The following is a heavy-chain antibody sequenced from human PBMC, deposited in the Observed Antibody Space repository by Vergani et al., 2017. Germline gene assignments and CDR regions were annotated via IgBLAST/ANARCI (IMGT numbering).Heavy chain of an antibody. CDR2: INHSGST. CDR1: GGSFSGYY. J-gene: IGHJ6*03. V-gene: IGHV4-34*01. D-gene: IGHD1-26*01. CDR3: GIEAPGDYYYMDV. Sequence: QVQLQQWGAGLLKPSETLSLTCAVYGGSFSGYYWSWIRQPPGKGLEWIGEINHSGSTNYNPSLKSRFTISVDTSKNQFSLNLSSVTAADTAVYYWGIEAPGDYYYMDVGSKGTTVTVSS.